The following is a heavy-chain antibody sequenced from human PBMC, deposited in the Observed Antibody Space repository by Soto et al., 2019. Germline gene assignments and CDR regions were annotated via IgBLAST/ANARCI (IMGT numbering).Heavy chain of an antibody. CDR2: ISGSGDNT. CDR3: AKVPLPVTPYFAY. D-gene: IGHD4-17*01. V-gene: IGHV3-23*01. Sequence: EVQVLESGGGLVQPGGSRRLSCAASGFTFSNYAMSWVRQAPGKGLEWVSTISGSGDNTDYVDAVQGRFTISRDNSKNTLYLQMHSLRAEDTAVYYCAKVPLPVTPYFAYWGQGTLVTVSS. CDR1: GFTFSNYA. J-gene: IGHJ4*02.